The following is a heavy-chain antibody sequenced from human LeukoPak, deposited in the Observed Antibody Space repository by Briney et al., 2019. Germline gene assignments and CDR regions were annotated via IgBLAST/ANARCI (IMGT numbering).Heavy chain of an antibody. CDR1: GFTFSSYS. CDR3: ARDGGFVLEGAGPFDY. CDR2: ISSSSSTI. J-gene: IGHJ4*02. Sequence: GGSLRLSCAASGFTFSSYSMNWVRQAPGKGLEWVSYISSSSSTIYYADSVKGRFTISRDNAKNSLYLQMNSLRAEDTAVYYCARDGGFVLEGAGPFDYWGQGTLVTVSS. D-gene: IGHD3-16*01. V-gene: IGHV3-48*01.